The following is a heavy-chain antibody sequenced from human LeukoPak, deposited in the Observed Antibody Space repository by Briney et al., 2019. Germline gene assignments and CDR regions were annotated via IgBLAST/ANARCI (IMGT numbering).Heavy chain of an antibody. CDR1: GGSFSGYY. D-gene: IGHD3-3*01. J-gene: IGHJ5*02. CDR2: INHSGST. CDR3: ASQYYDFWSGYLGRWFDP. V-gene: IGHV4-34*01. Sequence: PSETLSLTCAVYGGSFSGYYWSWVRQPPGKGLEWIGEINHSGSTNYNPSLKSRVTISVDTSKTQFSLKLSSVTAADTAVYYCASQYYDFWSGYLGRWFDPWGQGTLVTVSS.